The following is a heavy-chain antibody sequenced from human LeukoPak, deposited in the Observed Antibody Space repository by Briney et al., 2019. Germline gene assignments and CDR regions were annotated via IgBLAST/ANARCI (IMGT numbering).Heavy chain of an antibody. D-gene: IGHD6-13*01. V-gene: IGHV4-39*01. CDR2: IYYSGNT. CDR3: ARGRVAAAGTPGY. CDR1: GDSIAATSYY. Sequence: SETLSLTCSVSGDSIAATSYYWAWIRQPPGKGLEWIGSIYYSGNTNYDPSLQSRVTMSVDTSKNQFSLSLSSVTAADTAVYYCARGRVAAAGTPGYWGQGTLVTVSS. J-gene: IGHJ4*02.